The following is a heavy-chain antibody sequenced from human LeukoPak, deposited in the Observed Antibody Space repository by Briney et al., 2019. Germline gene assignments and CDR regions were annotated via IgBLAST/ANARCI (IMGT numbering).Heavy chain of an antibody. Sequence: PGGSLRLSCAASGLPFSSYSMNWVRQAPGKGLEWVSGISGSGGSTYYADSVKGRFTISRDNSKNTLYLQMTSLRAEDTAVYYCAKDQVWIVVGSFDYWGQGTLVTVSS. CDR1: GLPFSSYS. D-gene: IGHD3-22*01. J-gene: IGHJ4*02. V-gene: IGHV3-23*01. CDR2: ISGSGGST. CDR3: AKDQVWIVVGSFDY.